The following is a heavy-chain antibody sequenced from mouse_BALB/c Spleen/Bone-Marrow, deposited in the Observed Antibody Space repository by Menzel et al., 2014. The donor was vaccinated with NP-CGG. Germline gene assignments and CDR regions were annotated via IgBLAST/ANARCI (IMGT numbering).Heavy chain of an antibody. J-gene: IGHJ4*01. CDR3: ARXDXXAXDX. V-gene: IGHV1-80*01. Sequence: QVQLQQSGAGLVRPGSSVKISCKASGYAFSSYWMNWVKQXPGQGLEWIXXXYPGDGDTNYNGKFKGKATLTADKSSSTAYMQLSSLTSEDSAVYFCARXDXXAXDXWGXGTSVTVSS. CDR1: GYAFSSYW. CDR2: XYPGDGDT.